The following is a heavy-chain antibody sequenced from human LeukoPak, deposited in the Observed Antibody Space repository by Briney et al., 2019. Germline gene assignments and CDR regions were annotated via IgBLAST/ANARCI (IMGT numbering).Heavy chain of an antibody. CDR1: GFTFDDYA. Sequence: GGSLRLSCAASGFTFDDYAMHWVRQAPGKGLEWVSGISWNSGSIGYADSVKGRFTVSRDNAKNSLYLQMNSLRAEDTALYYCAKDRDGDYEFYFDYWGQGTLVTVSS. CDR3: AKDRDGDYEFYFDY. CDR2: ISWNSGSI. J-gene: IGHJ4*02. D-gene: IGHD4-17*01. V-gene: IGHV3-9*01.